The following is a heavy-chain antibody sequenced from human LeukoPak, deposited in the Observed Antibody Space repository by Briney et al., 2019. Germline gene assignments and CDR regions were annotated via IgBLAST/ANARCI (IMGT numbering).Heavy chain of an antibody. CDR2: ISSSGSTI. CDR3: AKTYYDSSGYYYDDPLDY. Sequence: GSLRLSCAASGFTFSDYYMSWIRQAPGKGLEWVSYISSSGSTIYYADSVKGRFTISRDNAKNSLYLQMNSLRAEDTAVYYCAKTYYDSSGYYYDDPLDYWGQGTLVTVSS. CDR1: GFTFSDYY. D-gene: IGHD3-22*01. V-gene: IGHV3-11*04. J-gene: IGHJ4*02.